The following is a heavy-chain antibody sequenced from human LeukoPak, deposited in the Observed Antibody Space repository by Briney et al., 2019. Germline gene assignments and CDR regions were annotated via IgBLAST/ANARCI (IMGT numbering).Heavy chain of an antibody. CDR2: IYYSGST. Sequence: SETLSLTCAVYGGSFSGYYWSWIRQPPGKGLEWTGYIYYSGSTNYNPSLKSRVTISVDTSKNQFSLKLSSVTAADTAVYYCARDRRDPSSYYYGMDVWGQGTTVTASS. J-gene: IGHJ6*02. CDR3: ARDRRDPSSYYYGMDV. CDR1: GGSFSGYY. V-gene: IGHV4-59*12.